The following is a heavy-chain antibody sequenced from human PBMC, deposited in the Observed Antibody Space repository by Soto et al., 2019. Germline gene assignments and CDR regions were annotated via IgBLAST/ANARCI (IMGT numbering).Heavy chain of an antibody. Sequence: QVQLVESGGGVVQPGRSLRLSCAASGFTFSSYGMHWVRQAPGKGLEWVAVISYDGSNKYYADSVKGRFTISRDNSKNTLYLQMNSLRAEDTAVYYCSKDMVVLVTSRWGQGTLVTVSS. J-gene: IGHJ4*02. CDR1: GFTFSSYG. V-gene: IGHV3-30*18. CDR2: ISYDGSNK. CDR3: SKDMVVLVTSR. D-gene: IGHD2-21*02.